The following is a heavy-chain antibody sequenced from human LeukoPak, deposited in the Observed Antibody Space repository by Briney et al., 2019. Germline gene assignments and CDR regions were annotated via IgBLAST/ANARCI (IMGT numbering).Heavy chain of an antibody. Sequence: GGSLRLSCAASGFTFDDYAMHWVQQAPGKGLEWVSGISWNSGSIGYADSVKGRFTISRDNAKNSLYLQMNSLRAEDTALYYCGKDMGPQILTGSPSQNNYYYYGMDVWGQGTTVTVSS. CDR3: GKDMGPQILTGSPSQNNYYYYGMDV. CDR2: ISWNSGSI. CDR1: GFTFDDYA. D-gene: IGHD3-9*01. J-gene: IGHJ6*02. V-gene: IGHV3-9*01.